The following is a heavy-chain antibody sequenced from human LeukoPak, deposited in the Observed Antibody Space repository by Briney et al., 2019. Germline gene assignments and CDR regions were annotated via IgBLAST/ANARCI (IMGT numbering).Heavy chain of an antibody. D-gene: IGHD1-7*01. CDR2: IRSKAYGGTT. CDR3: TRAITGTTPWFDP. J-gene: IGHJ5*02. Sequence: GGSLRLSCTASGFTFGDYAMSWVRQAPGKGLEWVGFIRSKAYGGTTEYAASVKGRFTISRDDSKSIAYLQMNSLKTEATAVYYCTRAITGTTPWFDPWGQGTLVTVSS. CDR1: GFTFGDYA. V-gene: IGHV3-49*04.